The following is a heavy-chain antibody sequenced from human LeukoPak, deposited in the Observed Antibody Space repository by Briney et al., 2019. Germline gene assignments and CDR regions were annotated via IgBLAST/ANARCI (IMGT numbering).Heavy chain of an antibody. V-gene: IGHV3-66*01. CDR3: ARDSVSNSLDY. D-gene: IGHD4-4*01. Sequence: ETLSLTCTVPGGSISSYYMSWVRQAPGKGLEWVSVIYSGGSTYYADSVKGRFSISRDNSKDTLYLQMNSLRAEDTAVYFCARDSVSNSLDYWGQGTLVTVSS. J-gene: IGHJ4*02. CDR2: IYSGGST. CDR1: GGSISSYY.